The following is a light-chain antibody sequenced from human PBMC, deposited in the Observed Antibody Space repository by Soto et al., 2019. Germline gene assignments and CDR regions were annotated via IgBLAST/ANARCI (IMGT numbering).Light chain of an antibody. CDR3: SSYAGSNNFV. J-gene: IGLJ1*01. V-gene: IGLV2-8*01. Sequence: AVTQPPSASGSPGQSVTISCTGTSSDVGGYNYVSWYQQHPGKAPKLMIYEVSERPSGVPDRFSGSKSSNTASLTVSGLQAEDEADYYCSSYAGSNNFVFGTGTKVTVL. CDR2: EVS. CDR1: SSDVGGYNY.